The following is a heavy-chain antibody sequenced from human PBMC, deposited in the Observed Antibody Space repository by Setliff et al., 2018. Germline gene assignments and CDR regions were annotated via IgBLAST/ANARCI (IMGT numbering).Heavy chain of an antibody. CDR1: GGSFSDSH. CDR2: IDRGGST. V-gene: IGHV4-34*01. J-gene: IGHJ5*02. Sequence: PSETLSLTCAVYGGSFSDSHWSWIRQPPGKGLEWIGEIDRGGSTNYNPSLKSRVTISLDTSKNQFSLKLASMTAADTAIYYCARAPQYTNYWYALSWFDPWGQGTLVTVSS. CDR3: ARAPQYTNYWYALSWFDP. D-gene: IGHD2-8*02.